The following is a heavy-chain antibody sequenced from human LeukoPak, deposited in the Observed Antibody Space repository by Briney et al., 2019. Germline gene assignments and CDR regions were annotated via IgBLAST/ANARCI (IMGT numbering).Heavy chain of an antibody. V-gene: IGHV4-4*07. CDR3: ARIIGTFGVVIFAFDI. D-gene: IGHD3-3*01. Sequence: PSXTLSLTCTVSGDSISSYYWSWIRQPAGKGMEWIGRIYTSGSTNYNPSLKSRVTISVDTSKNQFSLKLSSVTAADTAVYYCARIIGTFGVVIFAFDIWGQGTMVTVSS. CDR1: GDSISSYY. CDR2: IYTSGST. J-gene: IGHJ3*02.